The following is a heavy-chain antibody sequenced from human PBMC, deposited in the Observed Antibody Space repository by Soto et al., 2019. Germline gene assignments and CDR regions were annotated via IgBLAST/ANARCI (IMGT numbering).Heavy chain of an antibody. J-gene: IGHJ4*02. V-gene: IGHV4-39*01. Sequence: SETLSLTCAVSGGSISGSYYYWAWLRQSPGKGPEWMGSVFYTGFTSYNPSLESRVSVSVDTSKSQFSLKLSAVTAADTAVYYCATSQKGYNWNYFDHWGQGALVTVSS. CDR3: ATSQKGYNWNYFDH. CDR2: VFYTGFT. CDR1: GGSISGSYYY. D-gene: IGHD1-20*01.